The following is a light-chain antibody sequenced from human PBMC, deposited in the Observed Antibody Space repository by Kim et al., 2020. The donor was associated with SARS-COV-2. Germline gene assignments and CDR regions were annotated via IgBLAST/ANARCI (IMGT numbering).Light chain of an antibody. CDR1: QGISSY. V-gene: IGKV1-8*01. CDR2: AAS. CDR3: QQYYSYPLG. J-gene: IGKJ4*01. Sequence: AIRITQSPSSLSASTGDRVTITCRASQGISSYLAWYQQKPGKAPKLLIYAASTLQSGVPSRFSGSGSGTDFTLTISCLQSEDFATYYCQQYYSYPLGFGGGTKVEIK.